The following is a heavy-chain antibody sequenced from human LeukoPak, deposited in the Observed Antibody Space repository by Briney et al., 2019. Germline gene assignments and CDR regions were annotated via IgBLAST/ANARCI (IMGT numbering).Heavy chain of an antibody. CDR1: GGSISSYY. Sequence: SETLSLTCTVSGGSISSYYWSWIRQPPGKGLEWIGYIYYSGSTNYNPSLKSRVTISVDTSKNQFSLKLSSVTAADTAVYYCARFGRRDGPMGWGQGTLVTVSS. V-gene: IGHV4-59*01. CDR3: ARFGRRDGPMG. CDR2: IYYSGST. J-gene: IGHJ4*02. D-gene: IGHD5-24*01.